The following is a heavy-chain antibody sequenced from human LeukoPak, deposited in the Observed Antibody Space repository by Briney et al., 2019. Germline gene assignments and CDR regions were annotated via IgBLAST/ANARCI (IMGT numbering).Heavy chain of an antibody. CDR3: ARVQSAAAGGFDY. CDR2: IYHSGST. CDR1: GYSISSGYY. D-gene: IGHD6-13*01. V-gene: IGHV4-38-2*01. J-gene: IGHJ4*02. Sequence: SETLSLTCAVSGYSISSGYYWGWIRQPPGKGLEWIGSIYHSGSTYYNPSLKSRVTISVDTSKNQFSLKLSSETAADTAVYYCARVQSAAAGGFDYWGQGTLVTVSS.